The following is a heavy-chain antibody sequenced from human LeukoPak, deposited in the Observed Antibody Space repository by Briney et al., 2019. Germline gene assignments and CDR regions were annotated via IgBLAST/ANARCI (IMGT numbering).Heavy chain of an antibody. V-gene: IGHV1-8*01. CDR1: GYTFTSYD. Sequence: ASVKVSCKASGYTFTSYDINWVRQATGQGLEWMGWMNPNSGNTGYAQKFQGRVTMTRNTSISTAYMELSSLRSEDTAVYCCARSRRRLHSSGWFPLGYWGQGTLVTVSS. J-gene: IGHJ4*02. CDR2: MNPNSGNT. D-gene: IGHD6-19*01. CDR3: ARSRRRLHSSGWFPLGY.